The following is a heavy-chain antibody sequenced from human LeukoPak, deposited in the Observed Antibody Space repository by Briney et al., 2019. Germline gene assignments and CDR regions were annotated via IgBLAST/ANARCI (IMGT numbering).Heavy chain of an antibody. CDR1: GYTFTSYA. CDR2: INTNTGNP. V-gene: IGHV7-4-1*02. Sequence: GASVKVSCKASGYTFTSYAMNCVRQAPGQGLEWMGWINTNTGNPTYAQGFTGRFVFSLDTSVSTAYLQISSLKAEDTAVYYCARLYQLSYYYYYGMDVWGQGTTVTVSS. J-gene: IGHJ6*02. CDR3: ARLYQLSYYYYYGMDV. D-gene: IGHD2-2*01.